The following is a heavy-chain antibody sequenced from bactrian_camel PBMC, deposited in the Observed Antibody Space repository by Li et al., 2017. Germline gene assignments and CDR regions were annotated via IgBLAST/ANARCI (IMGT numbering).Heavy chain of an antibody. Sequence: VQLVESGGGSVQAGGSLRPSCAASGYTYSRYCMGWFRQAPGKEREGVAVIWLHGERTYYSDSVKGRFTIAHERATNTVTLQMNALAPEDTAMYYCAADTVLTPDDDDYANREYNYWGQGTQVTVS. CDR1: GYTYSRYC. V-gene: IGHV3-3*01. J-gene: IGHJ4*01. CDR3: AADTVLTPDDDDYANREYNY. D-gene: IGHD5*01. CDR2: IWLHGERT.